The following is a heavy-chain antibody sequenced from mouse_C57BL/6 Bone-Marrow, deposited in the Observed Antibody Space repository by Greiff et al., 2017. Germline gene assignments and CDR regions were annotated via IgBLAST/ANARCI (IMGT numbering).Heavy chain of an antibody. V-gene: IGHV1-80*01. J-gene: IGHJ3*01. CDR1: GYAFSSYW. Sequence: VMLVESGAELVKPGASVKISCKASGYAFSSYWMNWVKQRPGKGLEWIGQIYPGDGDTNYNGKFKGKATLTADKSSSTAYMQLSSLTSEDSAVYFCAREGSNYGFAYWGQGTLVTVSA. CDR3: AREGSNYGFAY. D-gene: IGHD2-5*01. CDR2: IYPGDGDT.